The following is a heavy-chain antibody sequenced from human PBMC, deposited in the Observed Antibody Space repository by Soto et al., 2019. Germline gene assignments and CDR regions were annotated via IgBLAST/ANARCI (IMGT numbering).Heavy chain of an antibody. D-gene: IGHD6-6*01. CDR3: ARVPARLHGMDV. J-gene: IGHJ6*02. V-gene: IGHV1-2*02. CDR1: GYTFTGYY. CDR2: INPNSGGT. Sequence: ASGKVSCKASGYTFTGYYMHWVRQAPGQGLEWMGWINPNSGGTNYAQKFQGRVTMTRDTSISTAYMELSRLRSDDTAVYYCARVPARLHGMDVWGQGTTVTVSS.